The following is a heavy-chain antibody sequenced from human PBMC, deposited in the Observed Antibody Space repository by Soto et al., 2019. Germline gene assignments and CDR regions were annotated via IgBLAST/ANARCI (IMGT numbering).Heavy chain of an antibody. V-gene: IGHV1-46*01. J-gene: IGHJ5*02. CDR1: GYIFTSYY. D-gene: IGHD3-10*01. CDR3: ARASSISMVRGYWFDP. Sequence: ASVKVSCKASGYIFTSYYLHCVRQAPGQGLEWMGWINPFDGSRMFAQSFQGRVTFTRDTSTSTVYMELSRLRSDDTAVYYCARASSISMVRGYWFDPWGQGTMVTVSS. CDR2: INPFDGSR.